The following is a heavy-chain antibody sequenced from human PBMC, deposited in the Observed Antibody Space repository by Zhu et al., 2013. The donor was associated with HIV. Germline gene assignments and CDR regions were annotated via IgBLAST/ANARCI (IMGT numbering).Heavy chain of an antibody. CDR1: GGSFSGYY. D-gene: IGHD2-2*01. CDR3: ARGDIVVVPAAKRAFDI. Sequence: QVQLQQWGAGLLKPSETLSLTCAVYGGSFSGYYWSWIRQPPGKGLEWIGEINHSGSTNYNPSLKSRVTISVDTSKNQFSLKLSSVTAADTAVYYCARGDIVVVPAAKRAFDIWGQGTTVTVSS. V-gene: IGHV4-34*01. CDR2: INHSGST. J-gene: IGHJ3*02.